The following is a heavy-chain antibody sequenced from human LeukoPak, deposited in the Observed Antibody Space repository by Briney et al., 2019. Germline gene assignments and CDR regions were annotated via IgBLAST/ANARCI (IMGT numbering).Heavy chain of an antibody. CDR3: ARDCSSTSCYYDAFDI. CDR1: GGSISSYY. Sequence: PSETLSATCTVSGGSISSYYWSWIRQPPGKGLEWIGYIYYSGSTNYNPSLKSRVTISADTSKNQFSLKLSSVTAADTAVYYCARDCSSTSCYYDAFDIWGQGTMVTVSS. CDR2: IYYSGST. D-gene: IGHD2-2*01. V-gene: IGHV4-59*01. J-gene: IGHJ3*02.